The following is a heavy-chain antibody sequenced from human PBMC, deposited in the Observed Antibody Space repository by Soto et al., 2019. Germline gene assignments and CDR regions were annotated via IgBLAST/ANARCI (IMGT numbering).Heavy chain of an antibody. J-gene: IGHJ4*02. D-gene: IGHD1-1*01. Sequence: QVHLVQSGAEVKKPGASVKVSCKGSGYTFTTYGITWVRQAPGQGLEWMGWISAHNRNTTYAQNLQGRVTVTRDTSPSTAYMELRPLTSAATAVYYCPRGRYAHYWGQGPLVTVS. V-gene: IGHV1-18*01. CDR3: PRGRYAHY. CDR1: GYTFTTYG. CDR2: ISAHNRNT.